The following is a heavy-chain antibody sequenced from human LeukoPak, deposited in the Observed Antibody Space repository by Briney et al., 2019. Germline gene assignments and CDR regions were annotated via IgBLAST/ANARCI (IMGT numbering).Heavy chain of an antibody. CDR1: GGSISSYY. J-gene: IGHJ4*02. CDR3: ARHANSSGYSMRIDY. Sequence: SETLSLTCTVSGGSISSYYWNWIRQPPGKGLEWIGYIYTSGSTNYNPSLKSRVTISVDTSKNQFSLKLSSVTAADTAVYYCARHANSSGYSMRIDYWGQGTLVTVSS. D-gene: IGHD3-22*01. CDR2: IYTSGST. V-gene: IGHV4-4*09.